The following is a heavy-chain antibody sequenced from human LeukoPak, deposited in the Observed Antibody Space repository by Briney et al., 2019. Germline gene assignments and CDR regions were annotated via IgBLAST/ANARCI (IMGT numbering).Heavy chain of an antibody. CDR1: GLSITRPYY. J-gene: IGHJ3*02. V-gene: IGHV4-38-2*02. CDR2: TSHRDSP. Sequence: SETLSLTCSVSGLSITRPYYWGWIRQSPGKGLEWIGSTSHRDSPYYNPSLESRVTISLDTSKNQFSLKLTSVTAADTAVYYCARSAGVDTAMVKGDAFDIWGQGTMVTVSS. CDR3: ARSAGVDTAMVKGDAFDI. D-gene: IGHD5-18*01.